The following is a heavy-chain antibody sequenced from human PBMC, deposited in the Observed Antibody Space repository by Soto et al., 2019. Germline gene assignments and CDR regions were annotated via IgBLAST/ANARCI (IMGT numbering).Heavy chain of an antibody. CDR1: GDSISSSHW. V-gene: IGHV4-4*02. CDR3: ARVRAGCRSASCYLED. D-gene: IGHD2-2*01. Sequence: QVQLQGSGPGLVKPSETLSLTCTVSGDSISSSHWCHWVRQPPGEGLELIGVAHLNGKTNYHPSRNSRAPFLQVKSMNQVSLELSSVAAADTAVYFCARVRAGCRSASCYLEDWGRVSLFTVSS. CDR2: AHLNGKT. J-gene: IGHJ4*02.